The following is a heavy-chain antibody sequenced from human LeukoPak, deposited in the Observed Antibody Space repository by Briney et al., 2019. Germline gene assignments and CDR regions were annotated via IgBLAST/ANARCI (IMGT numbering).Heavy chain of an antibody. CDR3: AREIITEGDCFDP. V-gene: IGHV4-31*03. D-gene: IGHD3-10*01. CDR1: GDSIRSGGHF. CDR2: IYYSGTT. J-gene: IGHJ5*02. Sequence: SGTLSLTCTVSGDSIRSGGHFWSWIRQHPEKGLEWIGYIYYSGTTKYNPSLKSRVTISVDTSTNQFSLKLTSVTAADTTVYYCAREIITEGDCFDPWGQGILVTVSS.